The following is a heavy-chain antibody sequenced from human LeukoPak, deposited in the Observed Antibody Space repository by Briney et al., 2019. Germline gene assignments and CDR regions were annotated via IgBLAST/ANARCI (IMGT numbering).Heavy chain of an antibody. CDR3: ARNQQLGGHSYYYYGMDV. CDR2: ISGGGVTT. CDR1: GFTFSSYA. D-gene: IGHD3-16*01. V-gene: IGHV3-23*01. J-gene: IGHJ6*02. Sequence: GGSLRLSCAASGFTFSSYAMTWARQAPGKGLEWVSGISGGGVTTYYADSVKGRFTISRDNSKNTLYLQMNSLRADDTAIYYCARNQQLGGHSYYYYGMDVWGQGTTVTVSS.